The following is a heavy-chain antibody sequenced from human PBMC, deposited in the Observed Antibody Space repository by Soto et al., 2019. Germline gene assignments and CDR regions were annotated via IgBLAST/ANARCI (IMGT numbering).Heavy chain of an antibody. Sequence: AAVKVSCKASGYTFTGYYIHWVRQAPGQGLEWMGWINPNNGDTNYAQKFQGRVTMTRDTSTSTAYMELSSLTFDDTAVYYCARHSGYDYVFDYWGQGTLVTVSS. J-gene: IGHJ4*02. CDR3: ARHSGYDYVFDY. CDR2: INPNNGDT. V-gene: IGHV1-2*02. D-gene: IGHD5-12*01. CDR1: GYTFTGYY.